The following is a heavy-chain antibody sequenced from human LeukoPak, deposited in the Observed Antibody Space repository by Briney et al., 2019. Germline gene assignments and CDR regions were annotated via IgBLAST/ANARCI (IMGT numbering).Heavy chain of an antibody. J-gene: IGHJ4*02. V-gene: IGHV3-66*01. CDR3: ARGMGGYGGYDY. CDR2: IYRGGSL. CDR1: GFTVSSNY. D-gene: IGHD5-12*01. Sequence: GGSLSLSCAPSGFTVSSNYMSWVRPAPGKGLEWGSVIYRGGSLYYADSVKGGFTISRDNSKNTVYLQMNSLRVEDTAVYYCARGMGGYGGYDYWGQGTLVTVSS.